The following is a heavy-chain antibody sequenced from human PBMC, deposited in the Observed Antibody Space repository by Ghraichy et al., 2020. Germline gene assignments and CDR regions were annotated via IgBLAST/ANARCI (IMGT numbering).Heavy chain of an antibody. CDR2: IIPIFGTA. J-gene: IGHJ6*02. CDR3: ARYYDILTGAGYYYYGMDV. CDR1: GGTFSSYA. D-gene: IGHD3-9*01. V-gene: IGHV1-69*13. Sequence: SVKVSCKASGGTFSSYAISWVRQAPGQGLEWMGGIIPIFGTANYAQKFQGRVTITADESTSTAYMELSSLRSEDTAVYYCARYYDILTGAGYYYYGMDVWGQGTTVTVSS.